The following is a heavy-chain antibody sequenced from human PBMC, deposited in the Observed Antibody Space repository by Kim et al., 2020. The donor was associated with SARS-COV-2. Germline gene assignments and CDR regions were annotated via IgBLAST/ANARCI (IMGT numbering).Heavy chain of an antibody. J-gene: IGHJ4*02. CDR2: IYYSGST. D-gene: IGHD1-26*01. CDR1: GGSVSSGSYY. V-gene: IGHV4-61*01. Sequence: SETLSLTCTVSGGSVSSGSYYWSWIRQPPGKGLEWIGYIYYSGSTNYNPSLKSRVTISVDTSKNQFSLKLSSVTAADTDVYYCARDGTNSGSYYGHWVQGTLVTVSS. CDR3: ARDGTNSGSYYGH.